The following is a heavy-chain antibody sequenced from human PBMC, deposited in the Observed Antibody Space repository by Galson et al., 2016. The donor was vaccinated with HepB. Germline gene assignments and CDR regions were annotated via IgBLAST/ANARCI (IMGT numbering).Heavy chain of an antibody. CDR2: ISGYNGNT. Sequence: SVKVSCKASGYPFSNYDISWVRQAPGQGLEWMGWISGYNGNTNYAQKFQGRVTMTRDTSTSTAYMELRSLTSDDTAVYYCARVPAPYYYDSSGPFDYWGQGTLVTVSS. D-gene: IGHD3-22*01. J-gene: IGHJ4*02. V-gene: IGHV1-18*04. CDR1: GYPFSNYD. CDR3: ARVPAPYYYDSSGPFDY.